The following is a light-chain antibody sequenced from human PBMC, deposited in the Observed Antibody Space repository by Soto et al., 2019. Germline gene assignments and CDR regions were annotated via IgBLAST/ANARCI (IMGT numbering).Light chain of an antibody. CDR1: QSISSNY. CDR2: GAS. Sequence: EIVLTQSPGTLSMSPGERATLSCRASQSISSNYLAWYQQKPGQAPRLLIYGASSRATGIPDRFSGSGSGTDFTLTISRLGAEDFAVYYCQQYGSSPRTFGQGTKXXXK. V-gene: IGKV3-20*01. CDR3: QQYGSSPRT. J-gene: IGKJ1*01.